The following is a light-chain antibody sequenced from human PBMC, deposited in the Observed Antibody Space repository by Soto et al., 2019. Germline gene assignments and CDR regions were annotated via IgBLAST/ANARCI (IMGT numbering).Light chain of an antibody. CDR1: QSVSSTY. CDR3: QHYDRLRWT. CDR2: EAS. Sequence: EIGFTQSPCTLSLSTGERATLSCRASQSVSSTYLTWYQQKPGQAPRLLIYEASRRATGIPDRFSGSGSGTDFSLTISRLEPEDFAVYYCQHYDRLRWTFGLGTNVDI. V-gene: IGKV3-20*01. J-gene: IGKJ1*01.